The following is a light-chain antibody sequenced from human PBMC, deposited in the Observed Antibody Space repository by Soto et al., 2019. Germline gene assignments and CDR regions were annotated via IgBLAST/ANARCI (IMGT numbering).Light chain of an antibody. Sequence: EIVLTQSPATLSLSPGERATLSCRASQSVTDNYLAWYQQKPGQAPRLVISGASSRTSGIPDRFSASRSGTEFTLTVSSLQPEDFATYYCLQDHDDSWTFGQGTKVDI. J-gene: IGKJ1*01. CDR2: GAS. CDR1: QSVTDNY. CDR3: LQDHDDSWT. V-gene: IGKV3-20*02.